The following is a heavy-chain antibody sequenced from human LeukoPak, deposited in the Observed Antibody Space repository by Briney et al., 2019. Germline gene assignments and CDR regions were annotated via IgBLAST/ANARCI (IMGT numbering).Heavy chain of an antibody. CDR1: GFNFTCCG. CDR2: ISYHGSNI. Sequence: AGGSLRLSCAASGFNFTCCGMNWVRQAPGKGLEWLAVISYHGSNIYYADSVKGRFTISRDNSKNTAFLQMNSLTPEDTALYYCARKNEQGVTDFWGQGALVTVSA. J-gene: IGHJ4*02. D-gene: IGHD1-1*01. CDR3: ARKNEQGVTDF. V-gene: IGHV3-30*03.